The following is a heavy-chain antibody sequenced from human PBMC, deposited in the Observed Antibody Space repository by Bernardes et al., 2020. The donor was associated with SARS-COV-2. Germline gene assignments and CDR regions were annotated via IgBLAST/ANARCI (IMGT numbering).Heavy chain of an antibody. CDR3: ARDITPYYDFWSGYSNYGMDV. D-gene: IGHD3-3*01. CDR2: ISSSGGTI. V-gene: IGHV3-48*03. CDR1: GFTFSSYE. J-gene: IGHJ6*02. Sequence: GGSLRLSCAASGFTFSSYEMNWVRQAPGKGLECVSAISSSGGTIYYANSVKGRFTISRDNSKNSLYLQMNSLRAEDTAVYYCARDITPYYDFWSGYSNYGMDVWGQGTTVTVSS.